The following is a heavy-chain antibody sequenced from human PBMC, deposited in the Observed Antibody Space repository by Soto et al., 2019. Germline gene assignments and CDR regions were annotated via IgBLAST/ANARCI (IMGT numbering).Heavy chain of an antibody. CDR3: EIGYSSLADDAFDF. V-gene: IGHV5-51*01. CDR2: IYPDDSDT. Sequence: PGESLKISCKGSGYSFTSFWIGWVRQMPGKGLEWMGIIYPDDSDTRYSPSFQGQVTISADKSISTAYLQWSSLKASDTAMYYYEIGYSSLADDAFDFWRPRTVVTVSS. CDR1: GYSFTSFW. D-gene: IGHD6-19*01. J-gene: IGHJ3*01.